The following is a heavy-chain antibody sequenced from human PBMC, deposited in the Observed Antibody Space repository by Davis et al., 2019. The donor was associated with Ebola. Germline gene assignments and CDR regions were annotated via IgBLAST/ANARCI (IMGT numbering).Heavy chain of an antibody. V-gene: IGHV1-2*06. J-gene: IGHJ4*02. D-gene: IGHD2-21*01. CDR2: INPNSGGT. Sequence: AASVKVSCKASGYTFTGYYMHWVRQAPGQGLEWMGRINPNSGGTNYAQKFQGRVTMTRENSMSTAYMELRSLRSEDTAVYFCARGGVAYSDLDYWGQGTLVAVSS. CDR1: GYTFTGYY. CDR3: ARGGVAYSDLDY.